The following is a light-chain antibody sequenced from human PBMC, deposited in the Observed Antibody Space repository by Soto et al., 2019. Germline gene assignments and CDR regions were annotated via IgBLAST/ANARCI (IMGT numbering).Light chain of an antibody. Sequence: DIQLTQSPSFLSASVGDRVTITCRASQGISSSLAWYQQRAGKAPKFLIYAAPTLQGGAPSRFSGSGSETEFALRIRIXQPEDSATYYCQQLKSYPLPFGGGTKVDTK. CDR3: QQLKSYPLP. CDR2: AAP. J-gene: IGKJ4*01. CDR1: QGISSS. V-gene: IGKV1-9*01.